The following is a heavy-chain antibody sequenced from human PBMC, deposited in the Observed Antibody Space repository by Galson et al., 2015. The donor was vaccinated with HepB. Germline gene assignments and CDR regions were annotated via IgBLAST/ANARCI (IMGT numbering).Heavy chain of an antibody. Sequence: SLRLSCAASGFTFSSYAMHWVRQAPGKGLEWVAIITYDGSNKYYADSVKGRFAISRDNSKNTLYLQMNSLGTEDTAVYFCARPYSSSWYHLYYFDYWGQGTLVTVSS. CDR3: ARPYSSSWYHLYYFDY. CDR2: ITYDGSNK. V-gene: IGHV3-30*09. D-gene: IGHD6-13*01. J-gene: IGHJ4*02. CDR1: GFTFSSYA.